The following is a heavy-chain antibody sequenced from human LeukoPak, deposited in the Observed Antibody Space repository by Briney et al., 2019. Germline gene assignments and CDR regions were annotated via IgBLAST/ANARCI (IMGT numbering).Heavy chain of an antibody. J-gene: IGHJ6*03. CDR3: ARSLRVRGVPDYMDV. V-gene: IGHV3-20*04. D-gene: IGHD3-10*01. Sequence: GGSLRLSCAASGFTFDDYGMSWVRRAPGKGLEWFSDINWNALSTGYADSVKGRFAISRDNAKNSLYLQMNSLRAEDTALYYCARSLRVRGVPDYMDVWGKGTTVTISS. CDR1: GFTFDDYG. CDR2: INWNALST.